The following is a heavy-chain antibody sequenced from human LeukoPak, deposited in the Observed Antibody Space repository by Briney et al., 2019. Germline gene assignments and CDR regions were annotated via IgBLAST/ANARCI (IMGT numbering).Heavy chain of an antibody. V-gene: IGHV4-38-2*02. J-gene: IGHJ4*02. CDR2: FYYSGST. Sequence: SETLSLTCTVSGYSISSGYYWGWIRQPPGKGLEWLGSFYYSGSTYYKPSLKSRVTISVDTSKNQFSLKLSSVTAADTAVYYCARRSVGATTGVDYWGQGTLVTVSS. CDR1: GYSISSGYY. D-gene: IGHD1-26*01. CDR3: ARRSVGATTGVDY.